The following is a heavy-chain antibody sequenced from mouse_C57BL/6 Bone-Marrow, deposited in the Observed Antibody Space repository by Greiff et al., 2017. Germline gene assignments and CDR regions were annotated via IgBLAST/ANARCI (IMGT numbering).Heavy chain of an antibody. V-gene: IGHV1-59*01. Sequence: QVQLQQPGAELVRPGTSVKLSCKASGYTFTSYWMHWVKQRPGQGLEWIGVIDPSDSYTNYNQKFKGKATLTVDTSSSTAYMQLSSLTSEDSAVYYCGRSEDYWGQGTTLTVSS. CDR2: IDPSDSYT. CDR1: GYTFTSYW. CDR3: GRSEDY. J-gene: IGHJ2*01.